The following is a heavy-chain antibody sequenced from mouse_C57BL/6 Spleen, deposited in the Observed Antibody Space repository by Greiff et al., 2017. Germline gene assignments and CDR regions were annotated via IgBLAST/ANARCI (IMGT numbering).Heavy chain of an antibody. CDR2: ISSGSSTI. V-gene: IGHV5-17*01. J-gene: IGHJ3*01. CDR3: GRARGAWFAY. Sequence: EVQRVESGGGLVKPGGSLKLSCAASGFTFSDYGMHWVRQAPEKGLEWVGYISSGSSTIYYADTVKGRFTISRDNAKNTLFLQMTSLRSEDTSMYYCGRARGAWFAYWGQGTLVTVSA. CDR1: GFTFSDYG.